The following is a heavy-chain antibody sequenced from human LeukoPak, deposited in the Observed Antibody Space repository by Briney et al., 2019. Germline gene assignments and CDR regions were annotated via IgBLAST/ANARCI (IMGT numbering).Heavy chain of an antibody. CDR1: GYSFTSYW. CDR2: IYPGDSDT. D-gene: IGHD6-13*01. V-gene: IGHV5-51*01. CDR3: ARRRLAAAVGVIFDY. J-gene: IGHJ4*02. Sequence: GESLKISCKGSGYSFTSYWIGWVRQMPGEGLEWMGIIYPGDSDTRYSPSFQGQVTISADKSISTAYLQWSSLKASDTAMYYCARRRLAAAVGVIFDYWGQGTLVTVSS.